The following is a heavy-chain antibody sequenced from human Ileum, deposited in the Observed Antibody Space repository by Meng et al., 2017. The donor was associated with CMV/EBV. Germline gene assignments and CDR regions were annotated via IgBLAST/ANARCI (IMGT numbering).Heavy chain of an antibody. CDR3: VKDYPAMSSVHYGKVFFDD. D-gene: IGHD1-1*01. J-gene: IGHJ4*02. V-gene: IGHV3-23*03. CDR1: FNEYA. Sequence: FNEYAMSWVRRAPGKGREWISVIDHGGNKICYAGSVRGRFTISRDNSKNTLFLQMSSLRAEDTAVYFCVKDYPAMSSVHYGKVFFDDWGLGTLVTVSS. CDR2: IDHGGNKI.